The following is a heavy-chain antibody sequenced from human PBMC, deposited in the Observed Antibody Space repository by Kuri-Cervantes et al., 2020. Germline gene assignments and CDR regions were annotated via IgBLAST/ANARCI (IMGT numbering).Heavy chain of an antibody. CDR3: AHRVLRYFDWSKDYFDY. J-gene: IGHJ4*02. D-gene: IGHD3-9*01. Sequence: SGPTLVKPTQTLTLTCTFSGFSLSTSGMCVSWIRQPPGKALEWLALIYWDDDKRYSPSLKSRLTITKDTSKNQVVLTMTNMDPVDTATYYCAHRVLRYFDWSKDYFDYWGQGTLVTVSS. V-gene: IGHV2-5*08. CDR1: GFSLSTSGMC. CDR2: IYWDDDK.